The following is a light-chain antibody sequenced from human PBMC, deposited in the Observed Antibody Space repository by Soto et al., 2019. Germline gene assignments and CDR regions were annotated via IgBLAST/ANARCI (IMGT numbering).Light chain of an antibody. J-gene: IGKJ1*01. V-gene: IGKV1-39*01. Sequence: DIQMTQSPSSLSASVGERVTITCRASQSISNYLNWYQQKPGKAPKLLISGASSLQSGAPSRFSGSGSGTDFTLTISSLQSEDIAKYYCQQAYSHPTFGQGTKVEIK. CDR1: QSISNY. CDR3: QQAYSHPT. CDR2: GAS.